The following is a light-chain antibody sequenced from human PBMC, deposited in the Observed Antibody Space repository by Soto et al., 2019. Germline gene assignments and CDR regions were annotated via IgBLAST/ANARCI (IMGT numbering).Light chain of an antibody. V-gene: IGKV3-15*01. J-gene: IGKJ5*01. CDR1: QSVRTK. CDR3: QQYNSWPPIT. CDR2: GAS. Sequence: EIVMTQSPDTLYVSPGEGATLSCRASQSVRTKLAWYQQKAGQDPRLLIYGASTRATGIPDRFSGSGSGTEFTLTISSLQSEDFAVYYCQQYNSWPPITFGQGTDWRL.